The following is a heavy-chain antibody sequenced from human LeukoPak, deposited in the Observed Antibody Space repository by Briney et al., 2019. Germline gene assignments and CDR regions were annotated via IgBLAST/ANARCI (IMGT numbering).Heavy chain of an antibody. D-gene: IGHD4-17*01. CDR1: GGSISSGDYY. CDR2: IYYSGST. CDR3: ARIYGDYEVNYYYGMDV. V-gene: IGHV4-30-4*01. J-gene: IGHJ6*02. Sequence: SQTLSLTCTVSGGSISSGDYYWSWIRQPPGTGLEWIGYIYYSGSTYYNPSLKSRVTISVDTSKNQFSLKLSSVTAADTAVYYCARIYGDYEVNYYYGMDVWGQGTTVTVSS.